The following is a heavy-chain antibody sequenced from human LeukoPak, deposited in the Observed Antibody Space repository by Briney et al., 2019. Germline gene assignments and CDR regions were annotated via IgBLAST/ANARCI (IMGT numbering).Heavy chain of an antibody. D-gene: IGHD4-17*01. V-gene: IGHV1-8*01. CDR2: MNPNSGNT. J-gene: IGHJ4*02. Sequence: ASVKVSCKASGYTFTSYDINWVRQATGQGLEWMRWMNPNSGNTGYAQRLQGRVTMTTDTSTSTAYMELRSLRSDDTAVYYCARDRDYGDYNTQDLFVYWGQGTLVTVSS. CDR3: ARDRDYGDYNTQDLFVY. CDR1: GYTFTSYD.